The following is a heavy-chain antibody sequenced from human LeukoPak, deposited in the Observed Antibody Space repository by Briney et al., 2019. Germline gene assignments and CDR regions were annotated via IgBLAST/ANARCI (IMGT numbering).Heavy chain of an antibody. CDR2: ISYDGSNK. Sequence: PGGSLRLSCAASGFTFSSYAMHWVRQAPGKGLEWVAVISYDGSNKYYADSVKGRFTISRDNSENTLYLQMNSLRAEDTAVYYCAGDPNYYGSGSLIADYWGQGTLVTVSS. V-gene: IGHV3-30-3*01. D-gene: IGHD3-10*01. J-gene: IGHJ4*02. CDR1: GFTFSSYA. CDR3: AGDPNYYGSGSLIADY.